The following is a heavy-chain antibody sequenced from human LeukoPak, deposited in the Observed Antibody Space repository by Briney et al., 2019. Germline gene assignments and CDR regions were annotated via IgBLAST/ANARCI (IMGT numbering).Heavy chain of an antibody. CDR3: ARPYCSGGSCYYFDY. Sequence: PGGSLRLSCAASGFTFSSYTMNWVRQAPGEGLEWVSSISFSSSDIYYADSVKGRFTISRDNAKNSLYLQMNSLRAEDTAVYYCARPYCSGGSCYYFDYWGQGTLVTVSS. J-gene: IGHJ4*02. CDR2: ISFSSSDI. CDR1: GFTFSSYT. D-gene: IGHD2-15*01. V-gene: IGHV3-21*01.